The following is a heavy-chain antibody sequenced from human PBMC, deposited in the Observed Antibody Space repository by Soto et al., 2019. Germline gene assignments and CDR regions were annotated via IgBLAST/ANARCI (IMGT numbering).Heavy chain of an antibody. CDR2: INPNSGGT. CDR3: ARDSAVTTPQGDYYYYYMDV. V-gene: IGHV1-2*04. J-gene: IGHJ6*03. D-gene: IGHD4-4*01. Sequence: ASVKVSCKASGYTFTGYYTHWVRQAPGQGLEWMGWINPNSGGTNYAQKFQGWVTMTRDTSISTAYMELSRLRSDDTAVYYCARDSAVTTPQGDYYYYYMDVWGKGTTVTVSS. CDR1: GYTFTGYY.